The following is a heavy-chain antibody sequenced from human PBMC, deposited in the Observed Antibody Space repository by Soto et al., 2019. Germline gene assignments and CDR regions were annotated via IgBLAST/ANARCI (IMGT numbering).Heavy chain of an antibody. J-gene: IGHJ6*01. CDR3: VKDWTGNSCPCMDV. CDR2: IGGTDGIT. Sequence: EVQLLESGGGLVQPGGSLRLTCAASGFTFKNYAMTWVRQAPGKGLEWVSSIGGTDGITYYADSVKGRFTVSIDNSKNALYLQMTSLRAEDTALYYCVKDWTGNSCPCMDVWGQGTTVTVSS. V-gene: IGHV3-23*01. D-gene: IGHD6-13*01. CDR1: GFTFKNYA.